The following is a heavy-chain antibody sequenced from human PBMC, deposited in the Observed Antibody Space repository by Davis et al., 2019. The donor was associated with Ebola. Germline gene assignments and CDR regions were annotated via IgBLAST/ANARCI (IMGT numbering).Heavy chain of an antibody. CDR1: GFTFSNFW. D-gene: IGHD5-18*01. Sequence: GEPLKISCAASGFTFSNFWMHWVRQGPGKGLVCVSRISSDGSGPAYADSVKGRFTISRDNAKSTVYLQMNSLRAEDTAVYYCARSGGHSFGQNWGQGTLVTVSS. CDR3: ARSGGHSFGQN. J-gene: IGHJ4*02. V-gene: IGHV3-74*03. CDR2: ISSDGSGP.